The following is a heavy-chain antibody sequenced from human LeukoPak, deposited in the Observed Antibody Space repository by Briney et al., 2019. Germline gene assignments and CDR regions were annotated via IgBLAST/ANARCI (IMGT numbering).Heavy chain of an antibody. CDR3: AKWDFNGDSRKGPS. CDR2: IYYSGSA. Sequence: PSETLSVTCTVSRGSISSGDYYWTWIRQHPGKGLEWLGYIYYSGSAYYNPSLKSRVAISIDTPKNQFSLKLSSVTAADTVVYYCAKWDFNGDSRKGPSWGQGTLVTVSS. D-gene: IGHD4-17*01. V-gene: IGHV4-31*03. CDR1: RGSISSGDYY. J-gene: IGHJ4*02.